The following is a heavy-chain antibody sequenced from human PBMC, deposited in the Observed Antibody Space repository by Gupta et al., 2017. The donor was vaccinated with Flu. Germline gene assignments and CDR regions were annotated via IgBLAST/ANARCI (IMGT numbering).Heavy chain of an antibody. J-gene: IGHJ3*02. Sequence: QMQLVQSGPEVKKPGTSVKVSCKASGFTFTSSAMQWVRQARGQRLEWIGWIVVGSGNTNYAQKFQERVTITRDMSTSTAYMELSSLRSEDTAVYYCAADPNVRFLEWFDAFDIWGQGTMVTVSS. CDR2: IVVGSGNT. CDR3: AADPNVRFLEWFDAFDI. CDR1: GFTFTSSA. D-gene: IGHD3-3*01. V-gene: IGHV1-58*02.